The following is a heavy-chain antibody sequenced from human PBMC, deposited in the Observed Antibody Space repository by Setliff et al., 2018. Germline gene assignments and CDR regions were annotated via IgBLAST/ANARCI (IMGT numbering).Heavy chain of an antibody. J-gene: IGHJ3*02. Sequence: GASVKVSCKASGYTFTSYAMHWVRQAPGQRLEWMGWINAGNGNTKYSQKFQGRVTITRDTSASTAYMELSSLRSEDTAVYYCARGGVVAYYAFDIWGQGTMVTVSS. CDR1: GYTFTSYA. CDR3: ARGGVVAYYAFDI. CDR2: INAGNGNT. V-gene: IGHV1-3*01. D-gene: IGHD2-8*01.